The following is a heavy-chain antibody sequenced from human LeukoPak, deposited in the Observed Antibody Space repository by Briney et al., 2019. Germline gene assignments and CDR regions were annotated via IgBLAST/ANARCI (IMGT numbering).Heavy chain of an antibody. J-gene: IGHJ4*02. V-gene: IGHV3-23*01. CDR3: VRSASHLAY. CDR1: GFTFQNFD. D-gene: IGHD3-3*01. CDR2: VSRSGAYA. Sequence: GGSLRLSCAASGFTFQNFDMTWVRQAPGKGLGWVSSVSRSGAYAHYADSVKGRFTISRDNSNNTLFLQMNSLRGDDTAVYYCVRSASHLAYWGQGTLVTASS.